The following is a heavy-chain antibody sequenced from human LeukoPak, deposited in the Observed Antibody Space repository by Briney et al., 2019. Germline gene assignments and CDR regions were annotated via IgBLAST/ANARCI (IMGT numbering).Heavy chain of an antibody. CDR1: GFTFSGYY. Sequence: GGSLRLSCEGSGFTFSGYYMSWIRQAPGKGREWVSYINPSGSTIYYAYSGKGRVTIARYNAKESMELQMSSLRAEDAAVYYCARVRGSGFCSGSSCAKAPGYYYYMDVWGKGNTVTVSS. J-gene: IGHJ6*03. CDR3: ARVRGSGFCSGSSCAKAPGYYYYMDV. V-gene: IGHV3-11*01. D-gene: IGHD2-2*01. CDR2: INPSGSTI.